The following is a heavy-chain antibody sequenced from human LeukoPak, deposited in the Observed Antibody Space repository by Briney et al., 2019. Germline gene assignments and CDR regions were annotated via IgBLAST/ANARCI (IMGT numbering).Heavy chain of an antibody. CDR3: ASPRGYGSGSSYYFDY. CDR1: EFGFSNYG. V-gene: IGHV3-74*01. J-gene: IGHJ4*02. D-gene: IGHD3-10*01. CDR2: INSDGSST. Sequence: AGGSLRLSCAASEFGFSNYGMHWVRQAPGKGLVWVSRINSDGSSTSYADSVKGRFTISRDNAKNTLYLQMNSLRAEDTAVYYCASPRGYGSGSSYYFDYWGQGTLVTVSS.